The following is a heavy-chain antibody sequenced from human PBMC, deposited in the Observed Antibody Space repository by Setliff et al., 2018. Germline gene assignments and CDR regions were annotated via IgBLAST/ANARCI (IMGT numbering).Heavy chain of an antibody. Sequence: GASVKVSCKASGGTFTSYAIRWVRQAPGQGLKWMGGIIPIFGTANYAQKFQGRVTITVDESTSTAYMERSSLRSEDTAVYYCARDLIDTDYGDYLSFYYYGMDVWGQGTTVTVSS. CDR1: GGTFTSYA. CDR3: ARDLIDTDYGDYLSFYYYGMDV. V-gene: IGHV1-69*13. J-gene: IGHJ6*02. D-gene: IGHD4-17*01. CDR2: IIPIFGTA.